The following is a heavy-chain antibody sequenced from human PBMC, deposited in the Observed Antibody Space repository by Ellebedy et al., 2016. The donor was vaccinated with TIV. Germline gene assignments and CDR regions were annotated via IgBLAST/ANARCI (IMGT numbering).Heavy chain of an antibody. D-gene: IGHD6-6*01. Sequence: PGGSLRLSCAASGFTFSSYGMHWVRQAPGKGLEWVAVIWYDGSNKYYADSVKGRFTISRDNSKNTLYLQMNSLRAEDTAVYYCARSLYSSSSSYYYGMDVWGQGTTVTVSS. CDR2: IWYDGSNK. CDR3: ARSLYSSSSSYYYGMDV. J-gene: IGHJ6*02. V-gene: IGHV3-33*08. CDR1: GFTFSSYG.